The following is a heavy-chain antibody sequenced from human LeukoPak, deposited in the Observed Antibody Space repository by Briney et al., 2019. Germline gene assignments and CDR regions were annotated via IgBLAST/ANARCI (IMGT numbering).Heavy chain of an antibody. D-gene: IGHD6-13*01. CDR1: GFTFSSYG. J-gene: IGHJ5*02. Sequence: GRSLRLSCAASGFTFSSYGMHWVRQAPGKGLEWVAVISYDGSNKYYADSVKGRFTISRDNSKNTLYLQMNSLRAEDTAVYYCAKAGPRIANLALDPWGQGTLVSVSS. CDR2: ISYDGSNK. CDR3: AKAGPRIANLALDP. V-gene: IGHV3-30*18.